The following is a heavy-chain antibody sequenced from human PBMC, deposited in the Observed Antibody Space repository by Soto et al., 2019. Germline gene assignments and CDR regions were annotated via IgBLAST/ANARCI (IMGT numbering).Heavy chain of an antibody. V-gene: IGHV3-11*06. CDR3: ARDLHDYVSFRFDP. D-gene: IGHD3-16*01. CDR1: GFTFSDYY. J-gene: IGHJ5*02. CDR2: ISRSSSYI. Sequence: GGSLRLSCAASGFTFSDYYMSWIRQAPGKGLEWLSSISRSSSYIYYADSVKGRFTISRDNAKNSLYLQMNSLRAEDTAVYYCARDLHDYVSFRFDPWGQGTLVTVSS.